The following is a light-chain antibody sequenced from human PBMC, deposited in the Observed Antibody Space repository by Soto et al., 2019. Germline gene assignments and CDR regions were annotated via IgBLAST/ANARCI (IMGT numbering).Light chain of an antibody. Sequence: DIQMTQFPSTLSASVGDRVTITCQARQGPGRELAWYQQQPGKAPKFLIYKVSILESGVPSRFSGSGSGTEFTLTISSLQPDDFGTYYCQQHKSYPRTFGQGTKVEIK. CDR3: QQHKSYPRT. J-gene: IGKJ1*01. CDR2: KVS. V-gene: IGKV1-5*03. CDR1: QGPGRE.